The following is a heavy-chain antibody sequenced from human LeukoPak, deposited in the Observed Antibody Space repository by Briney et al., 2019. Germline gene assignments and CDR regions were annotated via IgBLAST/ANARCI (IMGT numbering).Heavy chain of an antibody. J-gene: IGHJ4*02. V-gene: IGHV3-23*01. CDR3: AKDDSWELWQGYFDY. Sequence: GGSLRLSCAASGFTFSSHAMSWVRQAPGKGLEWVSAISGSGGSTYYADSVKGRFTISRDNSKNTLYLQMNSLRAEDTAVYYCAKDDSWELWQGYFDYWGQGTLVTVSS. CDR1: GFTFSSHA. CDR2: ISGSGGST. D-gene: IGHD1-26*01.